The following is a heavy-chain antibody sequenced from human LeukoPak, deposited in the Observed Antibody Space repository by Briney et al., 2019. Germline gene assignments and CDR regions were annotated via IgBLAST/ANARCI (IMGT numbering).Heavy chain of an antibody. CDR2: LYYPRLT. V-gene: IGHV4-39*01. J-gene: IGHJ4*02. Sequence: KPSETLSLTCTVSGGSISNAAYHWGWIRQPPGKGLEWIGSLYYPRLTYYNPSLKSRVTISADTSKNQFSLKVTSVTAADTAVYYCARLINGSPGDYWGQGTLVTVSS. D-gene: IGHD1-26*01. CDR3: ARLINGSPGDY. CDR1: GGSISNAAYH.